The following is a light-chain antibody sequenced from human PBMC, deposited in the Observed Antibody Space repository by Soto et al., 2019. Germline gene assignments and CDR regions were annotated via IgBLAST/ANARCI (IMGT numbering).Light chain of an antibody. J-gene: IGKJ5*01. CDR3: QQSYSTPQVT. CDR1: QSISSY. Sequence: DIQMTQSPSSLSASVGDRVTITCRASQSISSYLNWYQQKPGKAPKLLIHAASSLQSGVPSRFSGSGSGTDFTLTISSLQPEDFATYYCQQSYSTPQVTFGQWTRLEIK. CDR2: AAS. V-gene: IGKV1-39*01.